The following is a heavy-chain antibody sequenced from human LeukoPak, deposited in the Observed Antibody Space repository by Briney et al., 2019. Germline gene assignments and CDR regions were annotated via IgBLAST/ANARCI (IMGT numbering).Heavy chain of an antibody. Sequence: GGSLRLSCAASGFTFSSYEMNWVRQAPGKGLEWVSYISSSGSTIYYADSVKGRFTISRDNAKNSLYLQMNSLRAEDTAVYYCARDGYLATTSWGQGTLVTVSS. CDR3: ARDGYLATTS. CDR2: ISSSGSTI. V-gene: IGHV3-48*03. J-gene: IGHJ5*02. D-gene: IGHD2/OR15-2a*01. CDR1: GFTFSSYE.